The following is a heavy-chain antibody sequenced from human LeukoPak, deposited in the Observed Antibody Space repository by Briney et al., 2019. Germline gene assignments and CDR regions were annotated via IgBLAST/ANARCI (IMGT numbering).Heavy chain of an antibody. CDR2: VVYSGST. D-gene: IGHD5-24*01. Sequence: SETLSLTCTVSGGSISSYYWNWIRQPPGKGLEWIGFVVYSGSTNYNPSLKSRVTISIDTSNNQLSLKLSSVTAADTAVYYCARHREMDSYDAFDVWGQGTMVTVSS. CDR3: ARHREMDSYDAFDV. V-gene: IGHV4-59*08. CDR1: GGSISSYY. J-gene: IGHJ3*01.